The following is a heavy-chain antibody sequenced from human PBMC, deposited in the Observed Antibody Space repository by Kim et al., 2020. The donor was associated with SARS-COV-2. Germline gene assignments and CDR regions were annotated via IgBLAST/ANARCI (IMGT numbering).Heavy chain of an antibody. V-gene: IGHV3-23*01. Sequence: GGSLRLSCAASGFTFSSYAMSWVRQAPGKGLEWVSAISGSGGSTYYADSVKGRFTISRDNSKNTLYLQMNSLRAEDTAVYYCANPPVGGSYSGYYFDYWGQGTLVTVSS. CDR2: ISGSGGST. D-gene: IGHD1-26*01. J-gene: IGHJ4*02. CDR1: GFTFSSYA. CDR3: ANPPVGGSYSGYYFDY.